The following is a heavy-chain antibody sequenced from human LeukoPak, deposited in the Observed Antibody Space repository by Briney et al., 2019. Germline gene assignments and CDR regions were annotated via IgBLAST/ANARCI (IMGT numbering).Heavy chain of an antibody. Sequence: PSETLSLTCIVSGGSISSRSYYWGWIRQPPGKGLEWIGSIFNSGSTYYNPSLKSRVTISVDTSKNQFSLRLSSVTAADTAVYYCARVGVEYSSSSGFDYWGQGTLVTVSS. CDR2: IFNSGST. CDR3: ARVGVEYSSSSGFDY. V-gene: IGHV4-39*01. D-gene: IGHD6-6*01. CDR1: GGSISSRSYY. J-gene: IGHJ4*02.